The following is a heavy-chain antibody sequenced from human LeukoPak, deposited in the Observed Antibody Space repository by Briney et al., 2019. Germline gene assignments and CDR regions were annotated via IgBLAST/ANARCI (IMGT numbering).Heavy chain of an antibody. D-gene: IGHD3-10*01. CDR3: AKSNGYGLVDI. Sequence: SETLSLTCAVSGYSISSGYYWGWIRQPPGKGLEWIGNIYHSGNTYYNPSLKSRVTISVDTSKNQFSLKLNSVTAADTAVYYCAKSNGYGLVDIWGQGTMVTVSS. V-gene: IGHV4-38-2*01. CDR1: GYSISSGYY. CDR2: IYHSGNT. J-gene: IGHJ3*02.